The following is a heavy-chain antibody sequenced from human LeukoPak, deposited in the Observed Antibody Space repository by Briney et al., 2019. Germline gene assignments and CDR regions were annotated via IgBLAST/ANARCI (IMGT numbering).Heavy chain of an antibody. CDR3: ARKYGSGSPFDY. Sequence: GESLKISCKGSGYSFTSYWISWVRQMPGKGLEWMGRIDPSDSYTNYSPSFQGHVTISADKSTSTAYLQWSSLKASDTAMYYCARKYGSGSPFDYWGQGTLVTVSA. V-gene: IGHV5-10-1*01. CDR2: IDPSDSYT. J-gene: IGHJ4*02. D-gene: IGHD3-10*01. CDR1: GYSFTSYW.